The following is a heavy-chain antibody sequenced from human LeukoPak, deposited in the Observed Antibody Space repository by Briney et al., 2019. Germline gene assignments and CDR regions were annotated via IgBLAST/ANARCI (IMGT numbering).Heavy chain of an antibody. V-gene: IGHV4-4*07. D-gene: IGHD6-13*01. Sequence: SGTLSLTCTVSGGSISSYYWSWIRQPAGKGLEWIGRIYTSGNTNYNPSLKSRVTISVDTSKNQFSLKLSSVTAADTAVYYCAREGSSSWYGVDYWGQGTLVTVSS. CDR2: IYTSGNT. CDR1: GGSISSYY. CDR3: AREGSSSWYGVDY. J-gene: IGHJ4*02.